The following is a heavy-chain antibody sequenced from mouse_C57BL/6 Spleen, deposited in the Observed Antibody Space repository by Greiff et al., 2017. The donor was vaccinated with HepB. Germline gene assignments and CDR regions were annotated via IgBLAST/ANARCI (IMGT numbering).Heavy chain of an antibody. D-gene: IGHD1-1*01. J-gene: IGHJ4*01. CDR2: IYPGGGYT. CDR1: GYTFTNYW. CDR3: ARSLYYGSSEEDAMDD. Sequence: QVQLQQSGAELVRPGTSVKMSCKASGYTFTNYWIGWAKQRPGHGLEWIGDIYPGGGYTNYNEKFKGKATLTADKSSSTAYMQFNSLTSEDSAIYYCARSLYYGSSEEDAMDDWGQGTSVTVSS. V-gene: IGHV1-63*01.